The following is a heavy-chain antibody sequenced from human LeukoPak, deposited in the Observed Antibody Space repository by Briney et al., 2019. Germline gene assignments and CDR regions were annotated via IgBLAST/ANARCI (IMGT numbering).Heavy chain of an antibody. D-gene: IGHD2-15*01. Sequence: GGSQRLSCAASGFTFSSYAMHWVRQAPGKGLEWVAVISYDGSNKYYADSVKGRFTISRDNSKNTLYLQMNSLRAEDTAVYYCARPLGYCSGGSCYSSYFDYWGQGTLVTVSS. J-gene: IGHJ4*02. CDR1: GFTFSSYA. V-gene: IGHV3-30-3*01. CDR3: ARPLGYCSGGSCYSSYFDY. CDR2: ISYDGSNK.